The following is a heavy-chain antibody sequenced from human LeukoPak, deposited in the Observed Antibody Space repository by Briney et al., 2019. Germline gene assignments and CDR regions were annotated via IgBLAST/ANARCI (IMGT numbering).Heavy chain of an antibody. J-gene: IGHJ4*02. Sequence: PSETLSLTCGVSSEFFSGYYWGWIRQPPGKGLEWIGSIYYSGSTYYNPSLKSRVTISVDTSKNQFSLKLSSVTAADTAVYYCARDRSYFDYWGQGTLVTVSS. CDR3: ARDRSYFDY. CDR2: IYYSGST. CDR1: SEFFSGYY. V-gene: IGHV4-39*07.